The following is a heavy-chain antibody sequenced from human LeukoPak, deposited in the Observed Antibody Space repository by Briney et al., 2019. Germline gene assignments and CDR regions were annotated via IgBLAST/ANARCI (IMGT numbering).Heavy chain of an antibody. CDR3: ARLSGIVATIERYFDY. D-gene: IGHD5-12*01. V-gene: IGHV5-51*01. Sequence: GESLKISCKTSGYNFTTYWIGWVRQMPGKGLEWVGIIYPGDSDTRYSPSFQGQVTISADKSISTAYLQWSSLKASDTAMYYCARLSGIVATIERYFDYWGQGTLVTVSS. CDR1: GYNFTTYW. CDR2: IYPGDSDT. J-gene: IGHJ4*02.